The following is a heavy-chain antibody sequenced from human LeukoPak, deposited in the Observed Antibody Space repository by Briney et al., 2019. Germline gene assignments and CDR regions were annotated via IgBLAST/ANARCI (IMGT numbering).Heavy chain of an antibody. CDR2: ISSNGGST. J-gene: IGHJ4*02. D-gene: IGHD3-3*01. Sequence: PGGSLRLSCAASGFTFSSYAMHWVRQAPGKGLEYVSAISSNGGSTYYASSVKGRFTISRDNSKNTLYLQMGSLRAEDMAVYYCARDKGLRFLEWLDGILDYWGQGTLVTVSS. CDR1: GFTFSSYA. V-gene: IGHV3-64*01. CDR3: ARDKGLRFLEWLDGILDY.